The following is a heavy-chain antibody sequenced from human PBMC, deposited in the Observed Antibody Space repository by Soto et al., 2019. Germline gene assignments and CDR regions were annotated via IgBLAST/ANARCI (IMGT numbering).Heavy chain of an antibody. CDR2: TYYRSKWYN. D-gene: IGHD2-2*01. V-gene: IGHV6-1*01. J-gene: IGHJ6*02. CDR1: GDSVSSNSAA. Sequence: PSHTLSLTCAISGDSVSSNSAAWNWIRQSPSRGLEWLGRTYYRSKWYNDYAVSVKSRITINPDTSKNQFSLQLNSVTPEDTAVYYCARDASGVVPAARYYYYGMDVWGQGTTVTVSS. CDR3: ARDASGVVPAARYYYYGMDV.